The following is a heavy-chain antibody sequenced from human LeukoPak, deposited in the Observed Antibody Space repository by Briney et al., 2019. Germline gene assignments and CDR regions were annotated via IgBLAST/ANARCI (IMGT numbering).Heavy chain of an antibody. D-gene: IGHD3-10*02. J-gene: IGHJ4*02. CDR3: ARDPAHVRGVPFDY. Sequence: SSRTLSLTCTVSGGSISSGDYYWSWIRQPPGKGLEWIGYIYYSGSTYYNPSLKSRVTISVDTSKNQFSLKLSSVTAADTAVYYSARDPAHVRGVPFDYWGQGTLVTVSS. V-gene: IGHV4-30-4*01. CDR1: GGSISSGDYY. CDR2: IYYSGST.